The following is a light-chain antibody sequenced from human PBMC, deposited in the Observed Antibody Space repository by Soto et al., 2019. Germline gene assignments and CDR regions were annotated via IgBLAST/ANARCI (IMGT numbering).Light chain of an antibody. CDR2: GAS. V-gene: IGKV3-15*01. CDR1: QSVSSN. CDR3: QQYNNWPPPLT. J-gene: IGKJ4*01. Sequence: DIVMTQSPATLSVSPGERATLSCRASQSVSSNLAWYQQKPGQAPKLLIYGASTRATGIPARFTGSGSGTEFTLTISSLQCEDFAVYYCQQYNNWPPPLTFGGGTKVEIK.